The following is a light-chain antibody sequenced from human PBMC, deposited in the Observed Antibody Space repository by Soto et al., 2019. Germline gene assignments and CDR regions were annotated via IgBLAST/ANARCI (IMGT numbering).Light chain of an antibody. CDR3: QQYHNWPPIT. V-gene: IGKV3D-15*01. J-gene: IGKJ5*01. Sequence: EIVMTQSPVTLSVSPGERATLSCRASQFVSSNLAWYQQKPGRAPRLLIYGASTRATGIPARFSGSGSGTEFTLTISNLQSEDFAVYFCQQYHNWPPITFGQGTRLEIK. CDR2: GAS. CDR1: QFVSSN.